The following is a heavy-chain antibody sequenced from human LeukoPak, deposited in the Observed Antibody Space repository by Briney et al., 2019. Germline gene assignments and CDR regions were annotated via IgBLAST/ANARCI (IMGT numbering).Heavy chain of an antibody. Sequence: PSETLSLTCTVSGGSISSYYWSWIRQPPGKGLEWIGYIFYSGSTNYNPSLKSRVTISVDTSKNQFSLKLSSVTAADTAVYYCARQASVSSGALVWGQGTLVTVSS. V-gene: IGHV4-59*08. D-gene: IGHD3-22*01. CDR3: ARQASVSSGALV. CDR2: IFYSGST. J-gene: IGHJ4*02. CDR1: GGSISSYY.